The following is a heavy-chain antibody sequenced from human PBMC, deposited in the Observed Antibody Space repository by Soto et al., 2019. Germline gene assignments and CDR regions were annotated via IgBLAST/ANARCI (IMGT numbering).Heavy chain of an antibody. D-gene: IGHD3-9*01. CDR2: ISYDGSNK. CDR1: GFTFSSYG. V-gene: IGHV3-30*18. Sequence: GGSLRLSCAASGFTFSSYGMHWVRQAPGKGLEWVAVISYDGSNKYYADSVKGRFTISRDNSKNTLYLQMNSLRAEDTAVYYCAKYGGGVYDTFYYYSYGMDVWREGTTVTVSS. CDR3: AKYGGGVYDTFYYYSYGMDV. J-gene: IGHJ6*02.